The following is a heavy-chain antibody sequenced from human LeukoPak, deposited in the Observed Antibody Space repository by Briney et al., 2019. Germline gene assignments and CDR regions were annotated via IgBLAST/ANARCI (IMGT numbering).Heavy chain of an antibody. Sequence: ASVKVSCKASGYIFTNYGINWVRQAPGQGLEWMGWISGYNGHPSYRQKYQGRVIMTRDTSTNIAYMELRSLRSDDTAVYYCARDSLHRLYYDSSGYYRNAFDIWGQGTMVTVSS. CDR2: ISGYNGHP. D-gene: IGHD3-22*01. J-gene: IGHJ3*02. V-gene: IGHV1-18*01. CDR3: ARDSLHRLYYDSSGYYRNAFDI. CDR1: GYIFTNYG.